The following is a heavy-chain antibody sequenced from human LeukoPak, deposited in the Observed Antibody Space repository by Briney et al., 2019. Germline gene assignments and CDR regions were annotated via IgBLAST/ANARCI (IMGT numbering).Heavy chain of an antibody. D-gene: IGHD3-16*01. CDR1: GFTFSSYG. CDR3: ASSKRGTYRFDAYDI. V-gene: IGHV3-7*01. Sequence: GRSLRLSCAASGFTFSSYGMHWVRQAPGKGLEWVANIKKDGSEKEYVDSVKGRFTISRGKAKNSLYLQMNSLRAEDTAVYYCASSKRGTYRFDAYDIWGQGTMVTVSS. CDR2: IKKDGSEK. J-gene: IGHJ3*02.